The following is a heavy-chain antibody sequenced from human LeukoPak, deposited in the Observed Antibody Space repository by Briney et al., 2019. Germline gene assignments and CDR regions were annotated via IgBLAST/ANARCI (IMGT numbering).Heavy chain of an antibody. Sequence: SETLSLTCAVYGGSFSGYYWSWIRQPPGKGLEWVGEINHSGSTNYNPSLKSRVTISVDTSKNQFSLKLSSVTAADTAVYYCARGRSGIAVAGPGRYFDYWGQGTLVTVSS. D-gene: IGHD6-19*01. CDR1: GGSFSGYY. V-gene: IGHV4-34*01. CDR2: INHSGST. J-gene: IGHJ4*02. CDR3: ARGRSGIAVAGPGRYFDY.